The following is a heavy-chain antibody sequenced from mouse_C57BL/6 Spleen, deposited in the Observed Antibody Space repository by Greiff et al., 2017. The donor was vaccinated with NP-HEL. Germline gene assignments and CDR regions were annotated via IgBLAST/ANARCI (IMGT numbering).Heavy chain of an antibody. Sequence: QVQLQQSGPELVKPGASVKISCKASGYAFSSSWMNWVKQRPGKGLEWIGRIYPGDGDTNYNGKFKGKATLTADKSSSTAYMQLSSLTSEDSAVYFCAREDYYSNYFDYWGQGTTLTVSS. J-gene: IGHJ2*01. CDR3: AREDYYSNYFDY. V-gene: IGHV1-82*01. CDR1: GYAFSSSW. CDR2: IYPGDGDT. D-gene: IGHD2-5*01.